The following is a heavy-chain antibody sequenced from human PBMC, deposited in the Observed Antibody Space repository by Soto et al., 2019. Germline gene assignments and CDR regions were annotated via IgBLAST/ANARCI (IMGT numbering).Heavy chain of an antibody. D-gene: IGHD3-16*01. CDR2: IHYSGTT. V-gene: IGHV4-59*01. CDR3: ARGWRGIDY. Sequence: QVQLQESGPGLVKPSETLSLTCTVSGGSINNYYWSWIRQPPGAGLEWIGYIHYSGTTNYNPSLMSRVTISMDTANNPFFLKPPSTTAAVAAVYYGARGWRGIDYWGEGTRVPVSS. CDR1: GGSINNYY. J-gene: IGHJ4*02.